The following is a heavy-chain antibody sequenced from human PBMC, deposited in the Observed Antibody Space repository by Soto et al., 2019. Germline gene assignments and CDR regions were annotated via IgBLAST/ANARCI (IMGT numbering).Heavy chain of an antibody. V-gene: IGHV4-39*01. J-gene: IGHJ4*02. Sequence: QLQLQESGPGLVKPSETLSLTCTVSGGSISSSSYYWGWIRQPPGKGLEWIGSIYYSGSTYYNPSPKSRAPISVDTSKNQFSLKLSSVTAADTAVYYCARHGPGGSYSDYWGQGTLVTVSS. CDR2: IYYSGST. CDR3: ARHGPGGSYSDY. CDR1: GGSISSSSYY. D-gene: IGHD1-26*01.